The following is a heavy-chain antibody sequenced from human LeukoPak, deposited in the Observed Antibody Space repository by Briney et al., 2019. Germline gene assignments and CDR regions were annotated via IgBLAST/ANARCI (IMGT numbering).Heavy chain of an antibody. D-gene: IGHD3-3*01. CDR1: GFTFGDYA. CDR3: TRGSIFGVAPIDY. Sequence: GGSLRLSCTASGFTFGDYAMSWVCQAPGKGLEWVGFIRSKAYGGTTEYAASVKGRFTISRDDSKSIAYLQMNSLKTEDTAVYYCTRGSIFGVAPIDYWGQGTLVTVSS. V-gene: IGHV3-49*04. CDR2: IRSKAYGGTT. J-gene: IGHJ4*02.